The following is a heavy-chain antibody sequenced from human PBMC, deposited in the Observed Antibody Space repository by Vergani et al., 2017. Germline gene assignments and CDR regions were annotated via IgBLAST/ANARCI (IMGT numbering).Heavy chain of an antibody. CDR2: TYYRSKWYN. D-gene: IGHD3-10*01. Sequence: QVQLQQSGPGLVKPSQTLSLTCAISGDSVSSNSAAWNWIRQSPSRGLEWLGRTYYRSKWYNDYAVSVKSRITINPDTSKNQFSLQLNSVTAADTAVYYCARGFLWFGELLGRYYYYGMDVWGQGTTVTVSS. V-gene: IGHV6-1*01. CDR3: ARGFLWFGELLGRYYYYGMDV. J-gene: IGHJ6*02. CDR1: GDSVSSNSAA.